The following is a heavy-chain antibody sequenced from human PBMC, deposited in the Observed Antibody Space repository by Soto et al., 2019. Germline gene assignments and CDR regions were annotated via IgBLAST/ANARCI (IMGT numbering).Heavy chain of an antibody. J-gene: IGHJ4*02. Sequence: GGSLRLSCVASGFTFNTYAMSWVRQAPGMGLEWVSAISTTGANTDYVESVKGRFTISRDNSKNTLYLQMNSLRVEDTATYYCAKPSPISGSYRPFHYWGQGTLVTVSS. CDR3: AKPSPISGSYRPFHY. D-gene: IGHD1-26*01. CDR1: GFTFNTYA. V-gene: IGHV3-23*01. CDR2: ISTTGANT.